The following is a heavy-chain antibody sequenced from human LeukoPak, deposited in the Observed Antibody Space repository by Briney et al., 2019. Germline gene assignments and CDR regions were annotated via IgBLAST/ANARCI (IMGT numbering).Heavy chain of an antibody. D-gene: IGHD5-24*01. CDR3: ARDGGDGYNLDY. CDR1: GFTFSSYG. CDR2: IWNDGSNK. Sequence: GGSLRLSCAASGFTFSSYGMHWVRQAPGKGLEWVAVIWNDGSNKYYADSVKGRFTISRDNSKNTLYLQMNSLRAEDTAVYYCARDGGDGYNLDYWGQGTLVTVFS. V-gene: IGHV3-33*01. J-gene: IGHJ4*02.